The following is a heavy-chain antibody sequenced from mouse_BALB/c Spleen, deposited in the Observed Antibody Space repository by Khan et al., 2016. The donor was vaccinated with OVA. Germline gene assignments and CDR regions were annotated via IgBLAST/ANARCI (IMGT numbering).Heavy chain of an antibody. Sequence: VQLQQSGAELVRPGALVKLSCKASGFNIKDYYMHWVKQRPEQGLVWIGRIDPENGNTIYDPKFQGKASITSDTSSNTAYLQLSSLTSEDTAVYYFTREGSSPCFDYWRQGTLVTVSA. V-gene: IGHV14-1*02. CDR1: GFNIKDYY. CDR2: IDPENGNT. CDR3: TREGSSPCFDY. D-gene: IGHD1-2*01. J-gene: IGHJ3*01.